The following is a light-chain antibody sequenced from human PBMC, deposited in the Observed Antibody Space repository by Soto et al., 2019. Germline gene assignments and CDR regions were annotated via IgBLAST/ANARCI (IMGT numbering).Light chain of an antibody. CDR1: QDINIY. CDR2: DAS. CDR3: QQFNNYPLT. J-gene: IGKJ4*01. Sequence: DIQMTQSPSSLSASVGDRVTITCQASQDINIYLNWYQQRPGKAPKLLIYDASNLEAGVPSRFSGSGSGTDFTFTISSLQPEDFATYYCQQFNNYPLTFGGGTKVEIK. V-gene: IGKV1-33*01.